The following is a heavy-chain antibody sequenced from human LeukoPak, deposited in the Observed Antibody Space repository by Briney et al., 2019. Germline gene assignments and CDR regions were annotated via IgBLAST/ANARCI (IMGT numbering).Heavy chain of an antibody. CDR3: ARGVDYYENSGTIDY. D-gene: IGHD3-22*01. J-gene: IGHJ4*02. CDR2: IWYDGSNK. V-gene: IGHV3-33*01. CDR1: GFTFSDYG. Sequence: GGSLRLSCTASGFTFSDYGMHWVCQPPGKGLEWVAIIWYDGSNKKYEDSVKGRFTISRDNSKDTLYLQMNSLRAEDTAVYYCARGVDYYENSGTIDYWGQGTLVTVSS.